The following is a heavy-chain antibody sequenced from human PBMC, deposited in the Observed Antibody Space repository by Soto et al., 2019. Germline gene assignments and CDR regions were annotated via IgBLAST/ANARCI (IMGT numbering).Heavy chain of an antibody. CDR2: ISYDGSNK. Sequence: LRLSCAASGFTFSSYGMHWVRQAPGKGLEWVAVISYDGSNKYYADSVKGRFTISRDNAKNSLYLQMNSLRAEDTAVYYCARALFYYDSLGAFDIWGQGTMVTVSS. D-gene: IGHD3-22*01. CDR1: GFTFSSYG. V-gene: IGHV3-30*03. J-gene: IGHJ3*02. CDR3: ARALFYYDSLGAFDI.